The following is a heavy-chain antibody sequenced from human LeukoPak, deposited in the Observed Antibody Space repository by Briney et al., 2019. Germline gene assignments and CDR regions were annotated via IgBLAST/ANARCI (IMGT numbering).Heavy chain of an antibody. CDR2: VYHSGST. CDR3: ARECDYDILTGYYVDY. V-gene: IGHV4-4*02. J-gene: IGHJ4*02. D-gene: IGHD3-9*01. Sequence: PSETLSLTCAVSGGSISSSNWWSWVRQPPGKGLEWIGEVYHSGSTNYNPSLKSRVTISVDKSKNQFSLKLSSATAADTAVYYCARECDYDILTGYYVDYWGQGTLVTVSS. CDR1: GGSISSSNW.